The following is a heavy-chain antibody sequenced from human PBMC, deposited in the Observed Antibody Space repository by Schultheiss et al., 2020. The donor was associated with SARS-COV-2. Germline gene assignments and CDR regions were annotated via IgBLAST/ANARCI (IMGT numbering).Heavy chain of an antibody. CDR3: ARGSYYDSRDLDYYGMDV. Sequence: SVKVSCKASGGTLRSYAISWVRQAPGQGLEWMGGIIPVLARVNYAQRFQGRVTITADKSTTTAYMELRSLRSDDTAVYYCARGSYYDSRDLDYYGMDVWGQGTTVTVSS. CDR1: GGTLRSYA. J-gene: IGHJ6*02. CDR2: IIPVLARV. D-gene: IGHD3-22*01. V-gene: IGHV1-69*10.